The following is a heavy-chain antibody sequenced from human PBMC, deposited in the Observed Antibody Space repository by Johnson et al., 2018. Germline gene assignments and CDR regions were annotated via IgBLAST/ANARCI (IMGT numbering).Heavy chain of an antibody. J-gene: IGHJ5*02. D-gene: IGHD1-14*01. Sequence: QVQLQQSGGGLVKPGGSLRLSCVASGFTFIEDYMTWIRQTPGKGLECISYISPSSGDVKYADTVGGRFTVSRDNTKNSIFLHMNRRRAEDTAVYYCARHTRVPESWGQGTLVIVSS. CDR3: ARHTRVPES. CDR2: ISPSSGDV. CDR1: GFTFIEDY. V-gene: IGHV3-11*06.